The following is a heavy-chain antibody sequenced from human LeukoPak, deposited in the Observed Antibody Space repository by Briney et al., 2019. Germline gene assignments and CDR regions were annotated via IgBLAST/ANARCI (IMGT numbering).Heavy chain of an antibody. CDR2: ISSSGSTI. V-gene: IGHV3-11*04. CDR3: ARDDYYYYMDV. CDR1: GFTFSDYY. J-gene: IGHJ6*03. Sequence: GGSLRLSCAASGFTFSDYYMSWIRQDPGKGLEWVSYISSSGSTIYYADSVKGRFTISRDNAKNSPYLQMNSLRAEDTAVYYCARDDYYYYMDVWGKGTTVTVSS.